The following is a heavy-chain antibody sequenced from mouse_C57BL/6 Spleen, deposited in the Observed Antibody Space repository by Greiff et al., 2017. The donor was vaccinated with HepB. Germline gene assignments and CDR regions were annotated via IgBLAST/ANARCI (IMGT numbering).Heavy chain of an antibody. V-gene: IGHV5-4*01. J-gene: IGHJ3*01. CDR2: ISDGGSYT. D-gene: IGHD2-12*01. Sequence: EVQGVESGGGLVKPGGSLKLSCAASGFTFSSYAMSWVRQTPEKRLEWVATISDGGSYTYYPDNVKGRFTISRDNAKNNLYLQMSHLKSEDTAMYYCERETYYNSCDACFAYWGQGTLVTVSA. CDR3: ERETYYNSCDACFAY. CDR1: GFTFSSYA.